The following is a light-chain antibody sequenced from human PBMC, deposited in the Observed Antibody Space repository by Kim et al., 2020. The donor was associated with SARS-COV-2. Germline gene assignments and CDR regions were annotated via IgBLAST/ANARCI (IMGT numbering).Light chain of an antibody. V-gene: IGKV3-15*01. Sequence: SPGERATLSCRASQSVSSNLAWYQPKPGQAPRLLIYGASTRATGIPARFSGSGSGTEFTLTISSLLSEDFAVYYCQQYNNWPPLTFGGGTKVDIK. CDR3: QQYNNWPPLT. CDR2: GAS. J-gene: IGKJ4*01. CDR1: QSVSSN.